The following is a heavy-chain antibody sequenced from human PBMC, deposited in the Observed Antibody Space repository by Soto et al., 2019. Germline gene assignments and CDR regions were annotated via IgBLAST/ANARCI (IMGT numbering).Heavy chain of an antibody. CDR3: ARATPDAVLFDY. CDR1: GGSISSGGYY. CDR2: IYYSGST. V-gene: IGHV4-30-4*08. Sequence: SETLSLTCTVSGGSISSGGYYWSWIRQPPGKGLEWIGYIYYSGSTYYNPSLKSRVTISVDTSKNQFSLKLSSVTAADTAVYYCARATPDAVLFDYWGQGTLVTVSS. J-gene: IGHJ4*02. D-gene: IGHD2-2*01.